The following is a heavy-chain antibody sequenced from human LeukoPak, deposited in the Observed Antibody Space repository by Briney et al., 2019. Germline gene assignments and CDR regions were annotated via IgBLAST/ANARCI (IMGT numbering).Heavy chain of an antibody. V-gene: IGHV3-15*01. J-gene: IGHJ4*02. Sequence: GGSLRLSCAASGFTFSNAWMSWVRQAPGKGLEWVGRIKSKTDGGTTDYAAPVKGRFTISRDDSKNTLYLQMNSLKTEDTAVYYCARAVGDLAVSGREDYWGQGTLVTVSS. CDR1: GFTFSNAW. CDR2: IKSKTDGGTT. CDR3: ARAVGDLAVSGREDY. D-gene: IGHD6-19*01.